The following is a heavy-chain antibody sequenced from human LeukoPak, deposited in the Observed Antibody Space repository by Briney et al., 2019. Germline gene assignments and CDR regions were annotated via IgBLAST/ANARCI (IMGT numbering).Heavy chain of an antibody. CDR1: GFIFSRHC. CDR2: IWYDGSKK. J-gene: IGHJ4*02. D-gene: IGHD5-24*01. CDR3: ARESLEATEELDY. V-gene: IGHV3-33*01. Sequence: GGSLRLSCVVSGFIFSRHCMHWVRQAPGKGLEWVAVIWYDGSKKYYVDSVKGRFTISRDSSKNTLYLQMNSLRAEDTAVYYCARESLEATEELDYWGQGTLVTVSS.